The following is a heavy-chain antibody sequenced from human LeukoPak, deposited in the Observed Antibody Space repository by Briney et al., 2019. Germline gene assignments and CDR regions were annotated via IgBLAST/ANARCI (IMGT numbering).Heavy chain of an antibody. V-gene: IGHV1-69*13. J-gene: IGHJ4*02. Sequence: SVKVSCKASGGTFSSYVISWVRQASGQGLEWMGGIIPIFGTANYAQKFQGRVTITADESTSTAYMELSSLRSGDTAVYYCARGSRRMITFGGVIVPPDYWGQGTLVTVSS. D-gene: IGHD3-16*02. CDR1: GGTFSSYV. CDR2: IIPIFGTA. CDR3: ARGSRRMITFGGVIVPPDY.